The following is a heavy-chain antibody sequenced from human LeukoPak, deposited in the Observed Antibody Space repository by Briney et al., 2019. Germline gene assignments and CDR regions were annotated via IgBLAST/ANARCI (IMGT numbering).Heavy chain of an antibody. V-gene: IGHV3-7*04. CDR1: GFTFGIYW. D-gene: IGHD1-26*01. CDR2: IKKDGSEK. CDR3: ARHWEGVESDAFDI. J-gene: IGHJ3*02. Sequence: GGSLRLSCAASGFTFGIYWMSWVRQAPGKGLEWVANIKKDGSEKYYVDSVKGRFTISRDNAKNSLYLQMNSLRADDTALYYCARHWEGVESDAFDIWGQGTMVAVSS.